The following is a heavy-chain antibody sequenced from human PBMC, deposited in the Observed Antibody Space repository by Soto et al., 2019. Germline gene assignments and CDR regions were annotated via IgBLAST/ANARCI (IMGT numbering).Heavy chain of an antibody. CDR2: ISAHNGNT. CDR3: AGGRHGDY. Sequence: QVHLVQSGAEVKKPGASVKVSCQGSGYAFTTYGITWVRQAPGQGLEWMGWISAHNGNTNYAQKLQGRVTVTRDTSTSTGYMELRSLRYDDPPVYYCAGGRHGDYWGQGALVTVSS. CDR1: GYAFTTYG. J-gene: IGHJ4*02. V-gene: IGHV1-18*01.